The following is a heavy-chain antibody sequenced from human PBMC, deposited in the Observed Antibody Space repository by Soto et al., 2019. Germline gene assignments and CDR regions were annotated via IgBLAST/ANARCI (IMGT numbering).Heavy chain of an antibody. CDR2: INPSGDST. D-gene: IGHD6-13*01. J-gene: IGHJ4*02. CDR3: AKVDVSTAGSLDY. CDR1: GFTFSRHG. V-gene: IGHV3-23*01. Sequence: GSLRLSCVASGFTFSRHGLSWVRQAPGKGLEWVSTINPSGDSTFYADSVKGRFTISRDNSKNTVYLQMNSLSVGDTAVYLCAKVDVSTAGSLDYWGQGALVTVSS.